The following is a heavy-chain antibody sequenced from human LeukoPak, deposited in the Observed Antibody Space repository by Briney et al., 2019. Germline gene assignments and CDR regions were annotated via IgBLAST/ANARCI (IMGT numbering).Heavy chain of an antibody. CDR2: IYYGGGT. V-gene: IGHV4-59*01. CDR3: ARVTGYTIEDYFDY. Sequence: SETLSRTCTVSGDSITSFYWSWIRQSPGKGLEWIGNIYYGGGTSYNPSLKSRVTISVKTSKNQFSLKLRSVTAADTAVYYCARVTGYTIEDYFDYWGQGTLVTVSS. D-gene: IGHD3-9*01. J-gene: IGHJ4*02. CDR1: GDSITSFY.